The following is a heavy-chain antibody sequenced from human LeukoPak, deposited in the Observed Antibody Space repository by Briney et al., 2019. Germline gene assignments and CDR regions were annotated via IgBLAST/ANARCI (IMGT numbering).Heavy chain of an antibody. V-gene: IGHV1-18*01. CDR3: ATGANYDSSGYSPFVDY. J-gene: IGHJ4*02. D-gene: IGHD3-22*01. Sequence: GSVKVSCKASGYTFTSYGISWVRQAPGQGLEWMGWISAYNGNTNYAQKLQGRVTMTTDTSTSTAYMELRSLRSDDTAVYYCATGANYDSSGYSPFVDYWGQGTLVAVSS. CDR2: ISAYNGNT. CDR1: GYTFTSYG.